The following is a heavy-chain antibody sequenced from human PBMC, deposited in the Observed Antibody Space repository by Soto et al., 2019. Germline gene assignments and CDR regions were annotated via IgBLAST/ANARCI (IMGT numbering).Heavy chain of an antibody. CDR3: ARVFTMVRGVITDYYYYYGMDV. CDR2: IIPIFGTA. D-gene: IGHD3-10*01. V-gene: IGHV1-69*13. CDR1: GGTFSSYA. Sequence: SVKVSCKASGGTFSSYAISWVRQAPGQGLEWMGGIIPIFGTANYAQKFQGRVTITADESTSTAYMELSSLRSEDTAVYYCARVFTMVRGVITDYYYYYGMDVWGQGTTVTVSS. J-gene: IGHJ6*02.